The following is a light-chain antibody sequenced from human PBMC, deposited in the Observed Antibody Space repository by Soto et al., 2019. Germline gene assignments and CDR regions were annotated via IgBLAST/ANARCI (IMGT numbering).Light chain of an antibody. J-gene: IGKJ1*01. Sequence: EIVMTPSPATLSVSPLYIANLSFSSSQSVSISLAWYQQTPGQAPRLLIYGASTRATGIPARFSGSGSGTEFTLTISSLQSEDFAVYYCQQYSHWPPVTFGQGTKVDIK. CDR2: GAS. V-gene: IGKV3-15*01. CDR3: QQYSHWPPVT. CDR1: QSVSIS.